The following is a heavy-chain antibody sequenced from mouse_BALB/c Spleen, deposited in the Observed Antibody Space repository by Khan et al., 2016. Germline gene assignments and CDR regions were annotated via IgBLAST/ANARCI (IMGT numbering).Heavy chain of an antibody. CDR2: INSNGGST. V-gene: IGHV5-6-3*01. CDR3: ARMARTIN. J-gene: IGHJ2*01. Sequence: EVELVESGGGLVQPGGSLKLSCAASGFTFSSYGMSWVRQTPDKRLELVANINSNGGSTYYPDSVKGRFTISRDNAKNTLYLQMSSLKSEDTAMDYCARMARTINWGQGTTLTVSS. CDR1: GFTFSSYG.